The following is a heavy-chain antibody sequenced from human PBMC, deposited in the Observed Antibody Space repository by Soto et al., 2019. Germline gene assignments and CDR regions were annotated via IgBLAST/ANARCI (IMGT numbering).Heavy chain of an antibody. V-gene: IGHV1-46*01. Sequence: XVKGSCKASGDTFTDYYIHWVRHAPGQGLEWMGTVNPSGGHTTYAQHFLGRMTMTRDTSTSTPYMELTSLTSEDTAVYYCARGGHVVVVTAALDYWGQGTLVTVSS. CDR3: ARGGHVVVVTAALDY. CDR2: VNPSGGHT. D-gene: IGHD2-21*02. J-gene: IGHJ4*02. CDR1: GDTFTDYY.